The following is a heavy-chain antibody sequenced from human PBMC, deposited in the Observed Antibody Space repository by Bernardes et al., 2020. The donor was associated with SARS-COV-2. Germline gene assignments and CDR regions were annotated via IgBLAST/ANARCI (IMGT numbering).Heavy chain of an antibody. CDR2: ISSGGVTT. CDR1: GFTFNSHA. V-gene: IGHV3-64*02. Sequence: GGSLRLSCIASGFTFNSHAMHWVRQAPGKGLKYVAGISSGGVTTSSADSVKGRFTISRDNFKNTLYLQMGSLRPEDTAVYYCTRADFSGWDPDYGLDVWGQGTTVTVSS. D-gene: IGHD6-19*01. CDR3: TRADFSGWDPDYGLDV. J-gene: IGHJ6*02.